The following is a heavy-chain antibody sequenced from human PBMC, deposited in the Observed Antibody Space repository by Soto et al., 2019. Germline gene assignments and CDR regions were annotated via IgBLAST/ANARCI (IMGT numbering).Heavy chain of an antibody. CDR2: IYYSGST. CDR1: GGSISNYY. CDR3: ARAVLPATAPFDY. J-gene: IGHJ4*02. Sequence: QVQLQESGPRRLKPSETLSLTCIVSGGSISNYYWSWIRQPPGKGLEWIGYIYYSGSTNYNPSLQRRVTISVDTSKNQSSLKLSSVTAADTAVYYCARAVLPATAPFDYWGQRTLVTVSS. V-gene: IGHV4-59*01. D-gene: IGHD2-2*01.